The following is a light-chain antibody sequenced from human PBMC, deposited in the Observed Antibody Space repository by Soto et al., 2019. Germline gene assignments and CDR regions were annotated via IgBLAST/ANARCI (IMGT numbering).Light chain of an antibody. CDR2: KAS. CDR1: QSISSW. V-gene: IGKV1-5*03. CDR3: QQYNSYSWT. J-gene: IGKJ1*01. Sequence: DIQMTHSPSTLSASVGDRVTITCRPSQSISSWLAWYQQKPGKAPKLLIYKASSLESGVPSRFSGSGSGTEFTLTISSLQPDDFATYYCQQYNSYSWTFGQGTKVDIK.